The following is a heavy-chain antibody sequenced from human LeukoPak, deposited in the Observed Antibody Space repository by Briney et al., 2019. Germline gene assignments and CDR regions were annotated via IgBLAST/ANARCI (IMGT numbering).Heavy chain of an antibody. Sequence: SETLSLTCTVSGGSFSSGSYYWSWLRPPPGKGLEWIGSNYYSGRTHYNPSLKSRVTISVDTSKKQFSLKLSSVTAADTAVYYCASLITGTTSYWGRGTLVSVSS. CDR2: NYYSGRT. V-gene: IGHV4-61*01. CDR1: GGSFSSGSYY. D-gene: IGHD1-7*01. CDR3: ASLITGTTSY. J-gene: IGHJ4*02.